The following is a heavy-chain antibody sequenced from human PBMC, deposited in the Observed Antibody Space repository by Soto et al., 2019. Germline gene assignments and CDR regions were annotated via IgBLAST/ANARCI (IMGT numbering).Heavy chain of an antibody. D-gene: IGHD1-1*01. V-gene: IGHV3-15*01. J-gene: IGHJ4*02. Sequence: EVQLVESGGGLVKPGGSLRLSCAASGFTFSNAWMSWVRQAPGKGLGWVGRIKSKTDGGTTDYAAPVKGRFTISRDDSKNTLYLQMNSLKTEDTAVYYCTTVSWVNWNDLFDYWGQGTLVTVSS. CDR2: IKSKTDGGTT. CDR3: TTVSWVNWNDLFDY. CDR1: GFTFSNAW.